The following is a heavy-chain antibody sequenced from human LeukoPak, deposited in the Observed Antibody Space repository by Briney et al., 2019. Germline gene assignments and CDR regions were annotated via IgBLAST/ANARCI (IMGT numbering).Heavy chain of an antibody. CDR3: ARGFPPRRQYDSSGYYSYYFDY. D-gene: IGHD3-22*01. V-gene: IGHV1-18*01. CDR1: GYTFTSYG. Sequence: VASVKVSCKTSGYTFTSYGISWVRQAPGQGLEWMGWISAYNGNTHSAQKLQGRVTMTTDTSTSTAYMELRSLRSDDTAVYCCARGFPPRRQYDSSGYYSYYFDYWGQGTLVTVSS. CDR2: ISAYNGNT. J-gene: IGHJ4*02.